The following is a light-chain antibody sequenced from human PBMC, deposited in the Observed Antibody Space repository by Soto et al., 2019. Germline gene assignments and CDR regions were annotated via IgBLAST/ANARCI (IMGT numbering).Light chain of an antibody. CDR3: SLSTNRNTRV. CDR1: SSDIGSFNR. J-gene: IGLJ3*02. V-gene: IGLV2-18*01. Sequence: QSALTQPPSVSGSPGQSVTISCTGTSSDIGSFNRVSWYRQPPGTAPKLIIFEVNNRPSGVPDRFSGSQSGNTASLIISGLQAEDEADYYCSLSTNRNTRVFGGGTQLTVL. CDR2: EVN.